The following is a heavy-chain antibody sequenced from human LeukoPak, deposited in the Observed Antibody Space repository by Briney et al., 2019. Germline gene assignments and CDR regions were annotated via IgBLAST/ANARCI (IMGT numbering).Heavy chain of an antibody. CDR3: ARVVYGDYGRPDFDY. CDR2: INPSGGGT. Sequence: ASVKVSCKASGYTFTSYYIHWVRQAPGQGLEWMGIINPSGGGTSYAQRFQGRVTMTSDMSTTTVYMDLSSLRSEDTAVYYCARVVYGDYGRPDFDYWGQGTLVTVSS. J-gene: IGHJ4*02. V-gene: IGHV1-46*01. CDR1: GYTFTSYY. D-gene: IGHD4-17*01.